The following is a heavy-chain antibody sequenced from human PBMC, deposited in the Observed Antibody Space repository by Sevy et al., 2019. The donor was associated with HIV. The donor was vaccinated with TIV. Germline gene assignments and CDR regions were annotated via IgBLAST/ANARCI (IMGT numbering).Heavy chain of an antibody. J-gene: IGHJ5*02. CDR2: ISGSGGTT. V-gene: IGHV3-23*01. Sequence: GGSLRLSCAASGFTFSSYAMSWVRQAPGKGLEWVSAISGSGGTTYYADSVKGRFTISRDNSKNPLYLQMNSLRAEDTAVYYCAKEGGGLELPRGWFDPWGQGTLVTVSS. CDR3: AKEGGGLELPRGWFDP. CDR1: GFTFSSYA. D-gene: IGHD1-7*01.